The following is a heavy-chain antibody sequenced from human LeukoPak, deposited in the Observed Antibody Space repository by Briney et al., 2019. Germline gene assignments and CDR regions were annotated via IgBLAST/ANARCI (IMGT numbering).Heavy chain of an antibody. CDR1: GYTFTSYD. J-gene: IGHJ4*02. V-gene: IGHV1-18*01. CDR3: ARVTIFGVVITPHFDY. D-gene: IGHD3-3*01. CDR2: ISAYNGNT. Sequence: ASVKVSCKASGYTFTSYDINWVRQATGQGLEWMGWISAYNGNTNYAQKLQGRVTMTTDTSTSTAYMELRSLRSDDTAVYYCARVTIFGVVITPHFDYWGQGTLVTVSS.